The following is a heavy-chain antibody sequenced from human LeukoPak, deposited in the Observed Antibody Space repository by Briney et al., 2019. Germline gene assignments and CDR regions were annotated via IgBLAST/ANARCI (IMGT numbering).Heavy chain of an antibody. CDR2: IWYDGCNK. CDR1: GFTFSSYG. J-gene: IGHJ4*02. V-gene: IGHV3-33*01. Sequence: GGSLRLSCAASGFTFSSYGMHWVRQAPGKGLEWVAVIWYDGCNKYYADSVKGRFTISRDNSKNTLYLQMNSLRAEDTAVYYCARDQDDSSGYPDYWGQGTLVTVSS. CDR3: ARDQDDSSGYPDY. D-gene: IGHD3-22*01.